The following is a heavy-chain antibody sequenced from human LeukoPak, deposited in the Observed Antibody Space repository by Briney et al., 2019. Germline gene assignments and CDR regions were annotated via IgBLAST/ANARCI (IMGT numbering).Heavy chain of an antibody. V-gene: IGHV4-59*01. J-gene: IGHJ3*02. CDR1: GGSISSYY. CDR3: TRIAVAGLSGAFDI. D-gene: IGHD6-19*01. Sequence: SETLSLTCTVSGGSISSYYWSWIRQPPGKGLEWIGNIYYSGSTNYNPSLKSRVTISVDTSKNQFSLKLSSVTAADTAVYYCTRIAVAGLSGAFDIWGQGTMVTVSS. CDR2: IYYSGST.